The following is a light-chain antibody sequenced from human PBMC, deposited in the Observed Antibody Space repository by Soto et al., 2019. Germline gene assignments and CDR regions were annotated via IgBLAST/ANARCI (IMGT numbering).Light chain of an antibody. CDR1: SSDVGGFNS. V-gene: IGLV2-11*01. J-gene: IGLJ1*01. CDR2: DVN. Sequence: QSALTQPRSVSGSPGQSVTISCTGTSSDVGGFNSVSWYQQHPGTAPKLMIYDVNKRPSGVPDRFSGSKSGSTASLTISGLQAEDEADYYCCSYAGRYSYAFATGTKVTV. CDR3: CSYAGRYSYA.